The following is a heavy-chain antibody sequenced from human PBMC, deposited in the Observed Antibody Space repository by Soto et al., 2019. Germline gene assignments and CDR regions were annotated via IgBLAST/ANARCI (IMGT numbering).Heavy chain of an antibody. CDR2: LYNAGST. J-gene: IGHJ6*02. CDR1: GGSISRYY. D-gene: IGHD2-21*02. CDR3: ARDLWGYCGTDCYPLDV. V-gene: IGHV4-59*01. Sequence: PSETLSLTCTVSGGSISRYYWSWIRQPPGKGLEWIGYLYNAGSTIYNPSLKGRVTISVDMSQNQFSLNLNYVTAADTAVYYCARDLWGYCGTDCYPLDVWGQGTTVTVSS.